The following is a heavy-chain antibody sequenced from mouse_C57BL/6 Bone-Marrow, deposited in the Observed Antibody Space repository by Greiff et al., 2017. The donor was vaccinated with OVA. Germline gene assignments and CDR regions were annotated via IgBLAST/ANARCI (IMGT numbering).Heavy chain of an antibody. D-gene: IGHD1-1*01. J-gene: IGHJ2*01. Sequence: QVQLQQSGAELVRPGASVKLSCKASGYTFTDYYINWVKQRPGQGLEWIARIYPGSGNNYYNEKFKGKATLTAEKSSSTAYMQLSSLTSEDSAVYFCASISDYCDYWGQGTTLTVSS. V-gene: IGHV1-76*01. CDR3: ASISDYCDY. CDR2: IYPGSGNN. CDR1: GYTFTDYY.